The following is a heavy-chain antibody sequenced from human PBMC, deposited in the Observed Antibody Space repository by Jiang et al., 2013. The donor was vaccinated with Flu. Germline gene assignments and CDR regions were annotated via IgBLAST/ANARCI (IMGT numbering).Heavy chain of an antibody. J-gene: IGHJ4*02. V-gene: IGHV3-7*01. CDR2: IKQDGSEK. Sequence: APGKGLEWVANIKQDGSEKYYVDSVKGRFTISRDNAKNSLYLQMNSLRAEDTAVYYCARESDVAARPDYWGQGTLVTVSS. D-gene: IGHD6-6*01. CDR3: ARESDVAARPDY.